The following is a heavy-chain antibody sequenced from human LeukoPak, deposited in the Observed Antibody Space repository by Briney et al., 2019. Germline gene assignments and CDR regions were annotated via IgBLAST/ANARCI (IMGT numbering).Heavy chain of an antibody. Sequence: GGSLRLSCAASGFTFSSYWMGWVRQAPGKGLEWVANIKQDGSEKYYVDSVKGRFTISRDNAKNSMYLQMNSLRAEDTAVYYCARGFAGIEVDYWGQGTLVTVSS. J-gene: IGHJ4*02. CDR3: ARGFAGIEVDY. V-gene: IGHV3-7*04. CDR2: IKQDGSEK. CDR1: GFTFSSYW. D-gene: IGHD6-13*01.